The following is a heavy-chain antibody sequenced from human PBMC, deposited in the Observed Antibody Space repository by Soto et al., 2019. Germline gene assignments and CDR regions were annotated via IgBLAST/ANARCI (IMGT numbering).Heavy chain of an antibody. CDR2: IFYSGST. Sequence: PSETQSLTCAVSGGSLSSSNWWCWFRQPPVKALEWLEEIFYSGSTKYNPSLNSRVTIPAYQPKNHLSLRLSSVTAADTAVYYCVHHGGDTYYHDLWGQGMLVTVSS. J-gene: IGHJ4*01. CDR3: VHHGGDTYYHDL. D-gene: IGHD4-17*01. CDR1: GGSLSSSNW. V-gene: IGHV4-4*02.